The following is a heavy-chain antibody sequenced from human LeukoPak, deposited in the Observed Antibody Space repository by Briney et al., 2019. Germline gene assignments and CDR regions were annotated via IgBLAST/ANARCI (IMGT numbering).Heavy chain of an antibody. CDR3: AREIPYSGSYLGFDY. D-gene: IGHD1-26*01. J-gene: IGHJ4*02. Sequence: ASVKVSCPASGGTFSSYAISWVRQAPGQGLEWMGGIIPIFGTANYAQKFQGRVTITTDESTSTAYMELSSLRSEDTAVYYCAREIPYSGSYLGFDYWGQGTLVTVSS. CDR1: GGTFSSYA. CDR2: IIPIFGTA. V-gene: IGHV1-69*05.